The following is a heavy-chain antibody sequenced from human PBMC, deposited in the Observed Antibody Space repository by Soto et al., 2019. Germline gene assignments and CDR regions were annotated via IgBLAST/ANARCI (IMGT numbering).Heavy chain of an antibody. CDR3: ARTAAAGKYYYGMDV. V-gene: IGHV5-51*01. J-gene: IGHJ6*02. CDR2: IYPGDSDT. D-gene: IGHD6-13*01. Sequence: GESLKISCRVSGYSFTSYRIGWVRQMPGKGLECMGIIYPGDSDTRYSPSFQGQVTISADKSISTAYLQWSSLKASDTAMYYCARTAAAGKYYYGMDVWGQGTTVTVSS. CDR1: GYSFTSYR.